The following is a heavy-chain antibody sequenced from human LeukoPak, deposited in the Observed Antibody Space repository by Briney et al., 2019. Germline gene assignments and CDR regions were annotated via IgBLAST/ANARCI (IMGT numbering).Heavy chain of an antibody. CDR2: ISGSGGST. V-gene: IGHV3-23*01. D-gene: IGHD2-2*01. CDR1: GFTFSSYA. Sequence: PGGSLTLSCTASGFTFSSYAMSGVRQAPGKGLEWVSAISGSGGSTYHADSVTGWFTISRDNSKNTLYMQMNRLRAEDTAVYYCAKDSCSSTSCRWYFDYWGQGTLVTVSS. CDR3: AKDSCSSTSCRWYFDY. J-gene: IGHJ4*02.